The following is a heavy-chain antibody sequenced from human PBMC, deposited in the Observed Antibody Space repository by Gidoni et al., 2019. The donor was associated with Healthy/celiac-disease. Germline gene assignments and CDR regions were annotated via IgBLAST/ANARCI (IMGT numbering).Heavy chain of an antibody. J-gene: IGHJ6*03. CDR2: IRSSSSTI. D-gene: IGHD6-13*01. CDR3: AYSAYYMDV. V-gene: IGHV3-48*01. Sequence: VQLVESGGGLVQPGGSLRLSCAAYGFTFSSYSMNWVRQAPGKVLEWVSSIRSSSSTIYDADSVKGRFTISRDNAKNSLYLQMNSLRAEDTAVYYCAYSAYYMDVWGKGTTVTVSS. CDR1: GFTFSSYS.